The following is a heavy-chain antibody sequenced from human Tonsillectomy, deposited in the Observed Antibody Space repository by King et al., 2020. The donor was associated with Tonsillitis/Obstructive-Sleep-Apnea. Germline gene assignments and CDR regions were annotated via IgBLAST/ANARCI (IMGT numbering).Heavy chain of an antibody. CDR1: GESFSGHY. D-gene: IGHD1-20*01. CDR2: INHSGST. V-gene: IGHV4-34*01. CDR3: ARRHSVTVVPFDY. J-gene: IGHJ4*02. Sequence: VQLPQWGAGPLKPSETLSLTCAVYGESFSGHYWSWIRQPPGKGLEWIGEINHSGSTNYNPSLKSRVSISVDTSKNQFSLNLRSVTAADTAVYYCARRHSVTVVPFDYWGQGTLVTVSS.